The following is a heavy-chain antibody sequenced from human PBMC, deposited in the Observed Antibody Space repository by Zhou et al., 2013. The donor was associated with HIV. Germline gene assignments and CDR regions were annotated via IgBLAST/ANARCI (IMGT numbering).Heavy chain of an antibody. Sequence: QVQLVQSGAEVKKPGASVKVSCKASGDTFNSHGMIWVRQAPGQGLEWMGWMNPRSGNTGYAQKFQGRVTITRNTSINTAYMELSSLRSEDTGVYYCARHRRYGDNSYAFDIWAKGQWSPSLQ. J-gene: IGHJ3*02. D-gene: IGHD2-21*01. CDR2: MNPRSGNT. CDR3: ARHRRYGDNSYAFDI. CDR1: GDTFNSHG. V-gene: IGHV1-8*01.